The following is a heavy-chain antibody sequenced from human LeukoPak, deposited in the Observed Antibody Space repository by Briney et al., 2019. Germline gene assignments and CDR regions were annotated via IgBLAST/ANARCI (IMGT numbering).Heavy chain of an antibody. J-gene: IGHJ5*02. Sequence: ASVKVSCKTSGYTFSSFDVIWVRQATGQGLEWMGWMNPNSGNTGYAQKFQGRVTITRNTSISTAYMELSSLRSEDTAVYYCARSPPRRRGVVTNGNWFDPWGQGTLVTVSS. CDR2: MNPNSGNT. D-gene: IGHD3-3*01. V-gene: IGHV1-8*01. CDR1: GYTFSSFD. CDR3: ARSPPRRRGVVTNGNWFDP.